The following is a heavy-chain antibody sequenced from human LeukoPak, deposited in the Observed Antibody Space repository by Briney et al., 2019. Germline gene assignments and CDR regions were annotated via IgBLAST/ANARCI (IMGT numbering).Heavy chain of an antibody. CDR3: ARERATSTSTWSFDY. J-gene: IGHJ4*02. V-gene: IGHV3-48*02. CDR2: ISSSSSTI. CDR1: GFTFTSYG. D-gene: IGHD2-2*01. Sequence: GGSLRLSCAASGFTFTSYGMNWVRQAPGKGLEWVSYISSSSSTIYYADSVKGRFTISRDNAKNSLYLQMNSLRDEDTAVYYCARERATSTSTWSFDYWGQGTLVTVSS.